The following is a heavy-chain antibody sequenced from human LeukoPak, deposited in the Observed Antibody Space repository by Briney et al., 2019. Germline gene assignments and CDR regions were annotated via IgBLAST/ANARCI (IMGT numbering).Heavy chain of an antibody. CDR1: GGSFSGYY. Sequence: PSETLSLTCAVYGGSFSGYYWSWIRQPPGKGLEWIGEINHSGSTNYNPSLKSRVTISVDTSNNQFSLKLSSVTAADTAVYYCARHDPYYFDYWGQGTLVTVSS. J-gene: IGHJ4*02. D-gene: IGHD3-3*01. CDR2: INHSGST. V-gene: IGHV4-34*01. CDR3: ARHDPYYFDY.